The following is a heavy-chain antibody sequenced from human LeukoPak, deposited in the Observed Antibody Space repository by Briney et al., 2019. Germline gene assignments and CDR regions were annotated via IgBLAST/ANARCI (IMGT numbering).Heavy chain of an antibody. V-gene: IGHV1-8*03. Sequence: ASVKVSCKSSGYTFTDYDVHWVRQAPGQGLEWMWLINPNSATTNYAQRLQGRVTFTRDTSLSVAYMELSSLTSEDAAVYFCARGDFGETNTAFDVWGQGTLVAVSS. D-gene: IGHD4-17*01. CDR3: ARGDFGETNTAFDV. CDR2: INPNSATT. CDR1: GYTFTDYD. J-gene: IGHJ3*01.